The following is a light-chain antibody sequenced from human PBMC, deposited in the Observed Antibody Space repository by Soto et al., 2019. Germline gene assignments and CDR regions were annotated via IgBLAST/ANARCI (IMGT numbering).Light chain of an antibody. Sequence: DIQMTQSPSYVSASVGDRVTITCRASQGISSWVAWYQQKPGKAPKNLIYAASSLQSGVTSRLSGSGSVTDFTITMSSLQPEDFATYYCQQANSFPRTFGQGTKGVIK. CDR3: QQANSFPRT. J-gene: IGKJ1*01. CDR1: QGISSW. CDR2: AAS. V-gene: IGKV1-12*01.